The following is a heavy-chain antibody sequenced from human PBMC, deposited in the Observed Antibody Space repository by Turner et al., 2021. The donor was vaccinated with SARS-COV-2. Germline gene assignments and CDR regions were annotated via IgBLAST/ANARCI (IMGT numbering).Heavy chain of an antibody. CDR1: GFTFITYV. D-gene: IGHD2-21*02. CDR2: INGGNGRT. J-gene: IGHJ4*02. CDR3: AREPLPLRF. V-gene: IGHV1-3*03. Sequence: SVQISCKTSGFTFITYVIHWVRQAPGQRPEWLGSINGGNGRTEYAEEFKGRVTMTRDTSANTAYMELSSLKSEDVALYYWAREPLPLRFWGQGTLVTVSS.